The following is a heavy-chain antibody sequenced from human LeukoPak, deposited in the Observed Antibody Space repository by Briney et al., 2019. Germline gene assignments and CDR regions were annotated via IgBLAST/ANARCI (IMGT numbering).Heavy chain of an antibody. CDR2: ISGSGGST. V-gene: IGHV3-23*01. CDR1: GFTFSSYG. D-gene: IGHD3-22*01. CDR3: ARGYPYYYDSSGYYDY. Sequence: GGSLRLSCAASGFTFSSYGMSWVRQAPGKGLEWVSAISGSGGSTYYADSVKGRFTISRDNSKNTLYLQMNSLRAEDTAVYYCARGYPYYYDSSGYYDYWGQGTLVTVSS. J-gene: IGHJ4*02.